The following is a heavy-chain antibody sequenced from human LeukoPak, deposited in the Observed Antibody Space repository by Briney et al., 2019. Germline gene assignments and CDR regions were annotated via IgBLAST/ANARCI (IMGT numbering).Heavy chain of an antibody. D-gene: IGHD3-22*01. V-gene: IGHV4-59*01. Sequence: SETLSLTCTVSGVSISPYYWSWIRQPPGKGLEWIGYIHYSGSTNYNPSLKSRVSMSVDTSKNQFSLKLNSVTAADMAVYYCARGNSYYDSSGAFDYWGQGTLVTVSS. CDR3: ARGNSYYDSSGAFDY. CDR2: IHYSGST. J-gene: IGHJ4*02. CDR1: GVSISPYY.